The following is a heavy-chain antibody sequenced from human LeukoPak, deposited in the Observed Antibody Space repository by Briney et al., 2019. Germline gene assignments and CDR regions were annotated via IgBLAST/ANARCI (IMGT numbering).Heavy chain of an antibody. Sequence: GGSLRLSCAASGFTFSSYGMHWVRQAPGKGLEWVAVIWYDGSNKYYADSVKGRFTISRDNSKNTLYLQMNSLRAEDTAVYYCAKDVAMVAKVSWGQGTLVTVSS. CDR3: AKDVAMVAKVS. CDR1: GFTFSSYG. CDR2: IWYDGSNK. D-gene: IGHD5-12*01. V-gene: IGHV3-33*06. J-gene: IGHJ5*02.